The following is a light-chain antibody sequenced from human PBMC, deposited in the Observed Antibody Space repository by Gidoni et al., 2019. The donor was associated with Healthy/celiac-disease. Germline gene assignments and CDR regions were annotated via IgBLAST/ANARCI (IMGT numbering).Light chain of an antibody. CDR2: AES. CDR3: QQRNSYLT. Sequence: DIQLTQSPSFLSASVGDRVTITCRASQGISSYLACYQQKPGKSPKLLIYAESTLQSAVPSRFSGSRSGTEFTLTISSLQPEDFASYYCQQRNSYLTYGGGTKVEIK. J-gene: IGKJ4*01. V-gene: IGKV1-9*01. CDR1: QGISSY.